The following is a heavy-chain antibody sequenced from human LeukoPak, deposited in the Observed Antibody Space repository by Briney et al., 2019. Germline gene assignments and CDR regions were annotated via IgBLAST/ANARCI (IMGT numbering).Heavy chain of an antibody. Sequence: KLSETLSLTCAVYGGSFSGYYWSWIRQPPGKGLEWIGEINHSGSTNYNPSLKSRVTISVDTSKNQISLKLSSVTAADTAVYYCARVVRGVINAFDIWGQGTMVTVSS. D-gene: IGHD3-10*02. CDR1: GGSFSGYY. V-gene: IGHV4-34*01. J-gene: IGHJ3*02. CDR3: ARVVRGVINAFDI. CDR2: INHSGST.